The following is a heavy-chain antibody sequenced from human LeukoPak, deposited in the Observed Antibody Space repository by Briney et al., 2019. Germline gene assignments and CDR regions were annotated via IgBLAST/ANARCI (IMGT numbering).Heavy chain of an antibody. J-gene: IGHJ4*02. CDR2: INSDGSST. CDR3: AKALFAGRHRQGDFDS. Sequence: GGSLRLSCAASGFTFSSYWMHWVRQAPGKGLVWVSRINSDGSSTSYADSVKGRFTISRDNSKNTLYLQMNSLRPEDAAVYYCAKALFAGRHRQGDFDSWGQGTLVTVSS. V-gene: IGHV3-74*01. D-gene: IGHD3-3*01. CDR1: GFTFSSYW.